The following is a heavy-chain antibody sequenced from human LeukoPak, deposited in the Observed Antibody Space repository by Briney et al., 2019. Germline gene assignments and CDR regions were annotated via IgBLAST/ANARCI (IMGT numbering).Heavy chain of an antibody. CDR3: ARADTAADAFDI. CDR1: GYTFTGYY. CDR2: INPNSGGT. D-gene: IGHD5-18*01. J-gene: IGHJ3*02. Sequence: ASVKVSCKASGYTFTGYYMHWVRQAPGQGLEWMGWINPNSGGTNYAQKFQGRVTMTRDTSISTAYMELSSLRSEDTAVYYCARADTAADAFDIWGQGTMVTVSS. V-gene: IGHV1-2*02.